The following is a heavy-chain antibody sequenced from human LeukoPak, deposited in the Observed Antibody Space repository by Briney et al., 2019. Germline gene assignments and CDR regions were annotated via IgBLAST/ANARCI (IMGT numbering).Heavy chain of an antibody. CDR3: ARALPGSSFDY. CDR2: IYYSGST. Sequence: PSETLSRTCTVSGGSISSYYWSWIRQPPGEGLEWIGYIYYSGSTNYNPSLKSRVTISVDTSKNQFSLKLSSVTAADTAVYYCARALPGSSFDYWGQGTLVTVSS. J-gene: IGHJ4*02. CDR1: GGSISSYY. V-gene: IGHV4-59*01. D-gene: IGHD3-10*01.